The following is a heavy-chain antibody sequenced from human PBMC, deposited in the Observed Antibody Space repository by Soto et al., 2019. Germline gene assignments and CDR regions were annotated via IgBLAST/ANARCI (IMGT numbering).Heavy chain of an antibody. CDR2: ISYDGTTK. CDR1: GFTFSTHA. D-gene: IGHD6-13*01. V-gene: IGHV3-30-3*01. Sequence: QVHLVESGGGVVRPGGSLRLSCAASGFTFSTHAMPWVRQAPGKGLEWVALISYDGTTKYYADSVKGRFTISRDNSKNTLYLQMNSLRGEDMAIYYCARDRPYSSSWYPEYWGQGTLVTVSS. J-gene: IGHJ4*02. CDR3: ARDRPYSSSWYPEY.